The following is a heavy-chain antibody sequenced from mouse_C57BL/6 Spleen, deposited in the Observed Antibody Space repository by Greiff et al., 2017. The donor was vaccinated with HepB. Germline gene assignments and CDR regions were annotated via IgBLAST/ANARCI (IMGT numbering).Heavy chain of an antibody. CDR1: GFTFSSYA. V-gene: IGHV5-4*01. CDR3: ARDLDYDYHYFDY. Sequence: EVKLMESGGGLVKPGGSLKLSCAASGFTFSSYAMSWVRQTPEKRLEWVATISDGGSYTYYPDNVKGRFTISRDNAKNNLYLQMSHLKSEDTAMYYCARDLDYDYHYFDYWGQGTTLTVSS. D-gene: IGHD2-4*01. J-gene: IGHJ2*01. CDR2: ISDGGSYT.